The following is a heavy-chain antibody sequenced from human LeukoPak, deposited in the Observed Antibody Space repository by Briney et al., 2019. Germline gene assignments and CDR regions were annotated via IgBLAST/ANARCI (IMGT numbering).Heavy chain of an antibody. CDR2: ISSSSTYI. Sequence: GGSLRLSSAASGFTFSRYSMNWFRQAPGKGLEWVSSISSSSTYIFYGDSVKGRFTISRDNAQNSLYLQMNSLRAEDTAVYYCARHGCPNCYHIDFWGQGTLVTVSS. V-gene: IGHV3-21*01. CDR1: GFTFSRYS. D-gene: IGHD2-2*01. J-gene: IGHJ4*02. CDR3: ARHGCPNCYHIDF.